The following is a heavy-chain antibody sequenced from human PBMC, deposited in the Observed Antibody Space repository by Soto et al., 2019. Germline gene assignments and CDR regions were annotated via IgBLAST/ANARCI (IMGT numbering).Heavy chain of an antibody. CDR1: GGSLTSYY. Sequence: QVQLQESGPGLVKPSETLSLTCTVSGGSLTSYYWSWIRQPPGKGLECIGFVYYTGIASYNPSLKSRDTRSVDTSKTQFSLKLTSVTAADTAIYYCARRIVSTETVDYWGQGTLVTVSS. CDR3: ARRIVSTETVDY. J-gene: IGHJ4*02. V-gene: IGHV4-59*08. D-gene: IGHD5-12*01. CDR2: VYYTGIA.